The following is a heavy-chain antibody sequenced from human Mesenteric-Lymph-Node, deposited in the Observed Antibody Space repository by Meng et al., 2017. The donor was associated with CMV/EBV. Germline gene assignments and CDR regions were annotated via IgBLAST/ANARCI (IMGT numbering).Heavy chain of an antibody. Sequence: GGSLRLSCAASGFTFSSYEMNWVRQAPGKGLEWVSYISSSGSTIYYADSVKGRFTISRDNAKNSLYLQMNILKAEDTAVYYCAKDYYGDYAYYGMDVWGQGTTVTVSS. CDR2: ISSSGSTI. V-gene: IGHV3-48*03. D-gene: IGHD4-17*01. CDR1: GFTFSSYE. CDR3: AKDYYGDYAYYGMDV. J-gene: IGHJ6*02.